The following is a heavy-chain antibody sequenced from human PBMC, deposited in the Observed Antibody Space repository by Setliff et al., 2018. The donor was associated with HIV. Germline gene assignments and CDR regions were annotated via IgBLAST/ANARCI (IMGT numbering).Heavy chain of an antibody. J-gene: IGHJ4*02. Sequence: AGGSLRLSCAASGFTFTDYWMHWVRQVPGQGLVWVSRINVDGSSISYADSVKGRFTISRDNAKNTLFLQMNSLRAEDTAVYYCARLPQDVRSSIDFWGQGTLVTVPQ. D-gene: IGHD6-6*01. V-gene: IGHV3-74*01. CDR1: GFTFTDYW. CDR3: ARLPQDVRSSIDF. CDR2: INVDGSSI.